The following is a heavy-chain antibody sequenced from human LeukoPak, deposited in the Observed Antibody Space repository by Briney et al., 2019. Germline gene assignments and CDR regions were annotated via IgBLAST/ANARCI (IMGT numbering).Heavy chain of an antibody. CDR3: AGHMVLSLCES. CDR2: ISATGGMF. J-gene: IGHJ1*01. CDR1: GFTFDDYY. V-gene: IGHV3-11*01. D-gene: IGHD3-10*01. Sequence: GGSLRLSCAASGFTFDDYYMAWIRQAPGRGIDLNSSISATGGMFFYSNSVKGRFSVSRDNANNSLFLHMNSLRAEGTAVLYFAGHMVLSLCESWGQGNLVSVS.